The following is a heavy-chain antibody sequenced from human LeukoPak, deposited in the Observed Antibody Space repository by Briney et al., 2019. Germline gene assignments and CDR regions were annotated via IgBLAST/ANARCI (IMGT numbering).Heavy chain of an antibody. D-gene: IGHD3-10*01. CDR2: IYDNGAT. CDR1: GVSISSYY. V-gene: IGHV4-59*08. Sequence: SETLSLTCTVSGVSISSYYWSWIRQPPGKGLEWIGYIYDNGATNYNPSLQSRATISLDTSNNQFSLKLSSVTAADTAVYSCARHGAILRGYYMGSMDVWGQGTTVTVSS. CDR3: ARHGAILRGYYMGSMDV. J-gene: IGHJ6*02.